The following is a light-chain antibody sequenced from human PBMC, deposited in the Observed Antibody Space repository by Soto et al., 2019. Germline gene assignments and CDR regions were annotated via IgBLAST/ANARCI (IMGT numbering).Light chain of an antibody. CDR1: QSVSSY. V-gene: IGKV3-11*01. J-gene: IGKJ4*01. CDR3: QQRSNWPPGLT. Sequence: EIVLTQSPATLSLSPGERATLSCRASQSVSSYLAWYQQKPGQAPRLLIYDASNRATGIPARFSGSGSGTDFPLTISSREPEDFAVYYCQQRSNWPPGLTFGGGTKVEIK. CDR2: DAS.